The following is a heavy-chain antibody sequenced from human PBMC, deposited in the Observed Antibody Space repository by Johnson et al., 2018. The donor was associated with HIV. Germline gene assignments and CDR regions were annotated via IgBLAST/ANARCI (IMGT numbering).Heavy chain of an antibody. V-gene: IGHV3-13*05. Sequence: VQLVESGGGLVKPGGSLRLSCAASGFTFSSYDMHWVRQATGKGLEWVSAIGTAGDPYYPASVKGRFPISRENAKTSLYLQMNSLRAGDTAVYYCARAYSGSYINDAFDIWGQGTMVTVSS. J-gene: IGHJ3*02. D-gene: IGHD1-26*01. CDR1: GFTFSSYD. CDR3: ARAYSGSYINDAFDI. CDR2: IGTAGDP.